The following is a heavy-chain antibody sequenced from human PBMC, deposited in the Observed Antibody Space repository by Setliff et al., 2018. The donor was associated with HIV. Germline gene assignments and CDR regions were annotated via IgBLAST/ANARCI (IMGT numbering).Heavy chain of an antibody. Sequence: GGSLRLSCAASGYTFTAYYMHWVRQAPGKGLEWVAVIWYGGSNKYYADSVKGRFTISRDNSKNTLYLQMNSLRAEDTAVYYCARDLSGGYNFWSGYYPLDYWGRGTQVTVSS. V-gene: IGHV3-33*08. CDR3: ARDLSGGYNFWSGYYPLDY. CDR2: IWYGGSNK. D-gene: IGHD3-3*01. J-gene: IGHJ4*02. CDR1: GYTFTAYY.